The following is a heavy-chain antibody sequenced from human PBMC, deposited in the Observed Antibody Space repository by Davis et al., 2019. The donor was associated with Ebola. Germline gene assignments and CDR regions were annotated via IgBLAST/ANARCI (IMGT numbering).Heavy chain of an antibody. CDR2: VSRKGGI. CDR1: GFTFNKYG. Sequence: GESLKISCAASGFTFNKYGMSWVRQALGKGLEWVAAVSRKGGIYYADSVKGRFTISRDNSINTVYVQMNNLRAEDTAVYYCARDLHDFWRGYYARSSWYFDLWGRGTLVTVSS. CDR3: ARDLHDFWRGYYARSSWYFDL. V-gene: IGHV3-23*01. D-gene: IGHD3-3*01. J-gene: IGHJ2*01.